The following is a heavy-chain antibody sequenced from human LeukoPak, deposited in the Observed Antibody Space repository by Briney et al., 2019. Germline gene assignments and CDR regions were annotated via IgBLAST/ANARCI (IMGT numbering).Heavy chain of an antibody. D-gene: IGHD5-24*01. CDR3: ARPVEMATSPFDY. Sequence: GGSLQISRKGSGYKFADYWIAGVRQVPGEGVEGMGIIYPDDSDTRNSPSFLGQVTISADKSISTAYLQWSSLKASDTAMYYCARPVEMATSPFDYWGQGTLVTVSS. CDR1: GYKFADYW. J-gene: IGHJ4*02. CDR2: IYPDDSDT. V-gene: IGHV5-51*01.